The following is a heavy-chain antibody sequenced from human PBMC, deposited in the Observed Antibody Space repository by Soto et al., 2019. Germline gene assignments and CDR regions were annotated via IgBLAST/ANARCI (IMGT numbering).Heavy chain of an antibody. Sequence: SETLSLTCTVSGGSISSYYWSWIRQPPGKGLEWIGYIYYSGSTNYNPSLKSRVTISVDTSKNQFSLKLSSVTAADTAVYYCARHTLFGYSTRYFDYWGQGTLVTVYS. CDR2: IYYSGST. CDR3: ARHTLFGYSTRYFDY. CDR1: GGSISSYY. V-gene: IGHV4-59*08. D-gene: IGHD6-13*01. J-gene: IGHJ4*02.